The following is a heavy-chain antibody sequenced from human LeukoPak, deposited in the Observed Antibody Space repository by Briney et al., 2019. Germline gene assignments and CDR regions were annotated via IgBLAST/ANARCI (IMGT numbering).Heavy chain of an antibody. D-gene: IGHD4-23*01. CDR1: GGSISSSSYY. CDR2: IYYSGST. CDR3: AREGGVTPAYFDY. Sequence: SETLSLTCTVSGGSISSSSYYWGWIRQPPGKGLEWIGSIYYSGSTYYNPSLKSRVTISVDTSKNQFSLKLSSVTAADTAVYYCAREGGVTPAYFDYWGQGTLVTASS. J-gene: IGHJ4*02. V-gene: IGHV4-39*07.